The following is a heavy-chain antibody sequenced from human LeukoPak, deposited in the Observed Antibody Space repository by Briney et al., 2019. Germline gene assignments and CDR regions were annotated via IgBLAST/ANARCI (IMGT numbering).Heavy chain of an antibody. J-gene: IGHJ2*01. CDR3: ARLKLGAYFDL. CDR2: VYNSGDT. CDR1: GGSTSSDY. V-gene: IGHV4-59*08. Sequence: SETLSLTCTVSGGSTSSDYWSCIRQSPGKGLEWVGYVYNSGDTGKNPSLKSRVTILLDTSKNQCSLKLTSVSAADTAVYYCARLKLGAYFDLWGRGTLVTVSS. D-gene: IGHD3-16*01.